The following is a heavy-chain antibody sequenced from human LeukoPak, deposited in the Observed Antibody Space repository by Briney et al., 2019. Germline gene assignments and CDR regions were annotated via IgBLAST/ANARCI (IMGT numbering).Heavy chain of an antibody. D-gene: IGHD2-21*02. Sequence: PSETLSLTCTVSGGSISSYYWTWIRQPPGKGLEWIGYIYYSGSTHYNPSLKSRVTMSLDTSKNQISLKLNSVTAADTAVYYCARAANLAFCGGDCYPGAVDYWGQGTLVTVSS. CDR3: ARAANLAFCGGDCYPGAVDY. J-gene: IGHJ4*02. V-gene: IGHV4-59*06. CDR2: IYYSGST. CDR1: GGSISSYY.